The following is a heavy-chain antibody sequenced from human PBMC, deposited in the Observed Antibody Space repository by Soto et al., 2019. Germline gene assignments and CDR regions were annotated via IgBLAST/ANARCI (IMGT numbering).Heavy chain of an antibody. V-gene: IGHV3-23*01. D-gene: IGHD3-10*01. CDR3: ARALITMVRGVKRGPKYGMDV. Sequence: GGSLRLSCAASGFTFSSYAMSWVRQAPGKGLEWVSAISGSGGSTYYADSVKGRFTISRDNSKNTLYLQMNGLRAEDTAVYYCARALITMVRGVKRGPKYGMDVWGQGTTVTVSS. J-gene: IGHJ6*02. CDR1: GFTFSSYA. CDR2: ISGSGGST.